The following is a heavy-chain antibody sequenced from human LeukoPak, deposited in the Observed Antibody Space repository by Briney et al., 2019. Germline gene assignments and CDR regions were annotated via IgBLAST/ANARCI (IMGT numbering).Heavy chain of an antibody. CDR1: GASITTYY. V-gene: IGHV4-59*01. D-gene: IGHD1-26*01. CDR3: ARGILDVGATHYFDY. Sequence: SETLSLTCTVSGASITTYYWSWIRQPPGKGLEYIGQIHSSGSASYNPSLKSRVAMSLDASKNQFSLTVSSVTAADTAIYYCARGILDVGATHYFDYWGQGSLLTVSS. CDR2: IHSSGSA. J-gene: IGHJ4*02.